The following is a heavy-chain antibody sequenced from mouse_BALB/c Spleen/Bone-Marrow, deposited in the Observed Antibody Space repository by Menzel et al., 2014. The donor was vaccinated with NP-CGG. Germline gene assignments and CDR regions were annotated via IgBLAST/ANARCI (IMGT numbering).Heavy chain of an antibody. CDR1: GFSLTGYG. CDR2: IWGDGST. Sequence: VKVVESGPGLVAPSQSLSISCTVSGFSLTGYGVNWVRQPPGKGLEWLGMIWGDGSTDYNSALKSRLSISKDNSKSQVFLKMNSLQTDDTARYYCAREPHYYAMDYWGQGTSVTVSS. CDR3: AREPHYYAMDY. V-gene: IGHV2-6-7*01. J-gene: IGHJ4*01.